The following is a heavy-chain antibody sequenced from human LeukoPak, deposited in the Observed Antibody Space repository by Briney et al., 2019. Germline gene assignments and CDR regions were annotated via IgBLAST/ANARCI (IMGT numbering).Heavy chain of an antibody. J-gene: IGHJ4*02. CDR2: IHPNNGAT. D-gene: IGHD3-10*01. Sequence: ASVKVSCKASGYTFTGSGWYLYWLRQAPGQGLECVGWIHPNNGATLYAQKFQGRVAMTTDTSVSTAYMELSRLRPDDTAMYYCARDGPAQMVDFDYWGQGTLVTVSS. CDR1: GYTFTGSGWY. CDR3: ARDGPAQMVDFDY. V-gene: IGHV1-2*02.